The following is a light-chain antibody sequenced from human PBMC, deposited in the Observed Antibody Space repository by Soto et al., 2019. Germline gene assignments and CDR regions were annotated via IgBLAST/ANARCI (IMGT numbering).Light chain of an antibody. V-gene: IGKV3-15*01. Sequence: EIVMTQSPVTLSVSPGERATLSCRASQSINSNLAWYQQKPGQAPSLLIYGASTRATGVPARFSGSGSGTEFTLTISSLQSEDFAVYYCQQYINWPPWTFGQGTKVDIK. CDR3: QQYINWPPWT. J-gene: IGKJ1*01. CDR2: GAS. CDR1: QSINSN.